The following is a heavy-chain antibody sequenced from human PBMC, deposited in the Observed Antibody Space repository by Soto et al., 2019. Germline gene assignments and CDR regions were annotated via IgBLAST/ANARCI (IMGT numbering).Heavy chain of an antibody. Sequence: PGGSLRLSCAASGFTFSSYAIRWGRQAPGKGLEWVSAISDSGGATYYVDSVKGRFTISRDNSKNTVYLQMNSLRAEDTAIYYCARSAATTNYYFDPWGQGILVTVCS. CDR2: ISDSGGAT. D-gene: IGHD3-22*01. V-gene: IGHV3-23*01. CDR1: GFTFSSYA. J-gene: IGHJ5*02. CDR3: ARSAATTNYYFDP.